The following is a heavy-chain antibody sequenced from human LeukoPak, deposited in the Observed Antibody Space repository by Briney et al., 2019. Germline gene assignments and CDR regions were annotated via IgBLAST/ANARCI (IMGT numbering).Heavy chain of an antibody. CDR3: ARDNPDGYTYGHYYYYMDV. CDR2: IWSSGGIWNSGGA. J-gene: IGHJ6*03. Sequence: SETLSLTCTVSGGSILSNYWTWIRQPAGKGLEWIGRIWSSGGIWNSGGANHNPSLESRITMSVDTSKNQIYLKLNSVTAADTAVYYCARDNPDGYTYGHYYYYMDVWGKGTTVTVSS. D-gene: IGHD5-18*01. V-gene: IGHV4-4*07. CDR1: GGSILSNY.